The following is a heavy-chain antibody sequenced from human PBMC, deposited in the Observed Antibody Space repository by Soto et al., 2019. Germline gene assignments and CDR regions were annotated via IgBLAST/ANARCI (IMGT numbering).Heavy chain of an antibody. CDR3: ASTVDTAMVFTPYYYGMDV. J-gene: IGHJ6*02. Sequence: SETLSLTCTVSGGSISSYYWSWIRQPPGKGLEWIGYIYYSGSTNYNPSLKSRVTISVDTSKNQFSLKLSSVTAADTAVYYCASTVDTAMVFTPYYYGMDVWGQGTSVTVSS. CDR2: IYYSGST. V-gene: IGHV4-59*01. CDR1: GGSISSYY. D-gene: IGHD5-18*01.